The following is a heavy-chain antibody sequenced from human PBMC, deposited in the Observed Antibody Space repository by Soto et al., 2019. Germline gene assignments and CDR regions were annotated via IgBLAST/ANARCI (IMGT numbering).Heavy chain of an antibody. CDR2: IIPIFGAA. Sequence: QVQLVQSGAEVKKPGSSVKGACKASGGTFSRYTISWVRQAPGQGLEWMGGIIPIFGAAKYAQKFQDRVTVTADDSTLTAYMELRSLRSEDTAVYYCAQDANGTSLAYWGQGTLVTGSS. V-gene: IGHV1-69*01. CDR3: AQDANGTSLAY. J-gene: IGHJ4*02. D-gene: IGHD1-1*01. CDR1: GGTFSRYT.